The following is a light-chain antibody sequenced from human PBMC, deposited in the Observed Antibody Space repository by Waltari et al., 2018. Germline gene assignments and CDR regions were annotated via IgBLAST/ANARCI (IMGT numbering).Light chain of an antibody. Sequence: YQKKCGGVPVVIIYKETESRSGIPERFSGSTSGTIGTLTMRGVKGEDEADYYCQTEDSSSKFQVFCGVTKLTV. CDR2: KET. V-gene: IGLV3-25*03. J-gene: IGLJ2*01. CDR3: QTEDSSSKFQV.